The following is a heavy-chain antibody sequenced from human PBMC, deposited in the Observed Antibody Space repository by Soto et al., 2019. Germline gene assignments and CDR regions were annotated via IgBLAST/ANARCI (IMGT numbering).Heavy chain of an antibody. J-gene: IGHJ5*01. D-gene: IGHD3-22*01. CDR2: INHSGRV. V-gene: IGHV4-34*01. CDR3: STRAYDTNGYYRFDP. CDR1: GGSFSGHS. Sequence: SETLSLTCAVYGGSFSGHSWTWIRQSPGKGLEWIGDINHSGRVNYSPSLKSRVTTALDTSKNQFSLTLSAVTAADTAMYYCSTRAYDTNGYYRFDPWGQGTLVS.